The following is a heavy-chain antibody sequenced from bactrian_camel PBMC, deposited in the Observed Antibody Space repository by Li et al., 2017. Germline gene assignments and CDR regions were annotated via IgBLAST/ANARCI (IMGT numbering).Heavy chain of an antibody. J-gene: IGHJ4*01. CDR1: GFTFSSYS. Sequence: VQLVESGGGLVQPGGSLRLSCAASGFTFSSYSMSWVRQAPGKGLEWVSTISLSGGTTYYANSVKGRFTISRDKGENTAYLQMNSLKPEDTAMYYCAAGKNYPLSLDRGRFEYWAQGTQVTVS. CDR2: ISLSGGTT. D-gene: IGHD2*01. V-gene: IGHV3S40*01. CDR3: AAGKNYPLSLDRGRFEY.